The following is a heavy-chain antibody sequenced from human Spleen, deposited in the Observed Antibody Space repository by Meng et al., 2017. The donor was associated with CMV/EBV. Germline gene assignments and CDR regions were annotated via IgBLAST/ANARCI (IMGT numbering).Heavy chain of an antibody. CDR1: GYTFTSYD. Sequence: ASVKVSCKASGYTFTSYDINWVRQATGQGLEWMGWMNPNSGNTGYAQKFQGRVTMTRNTSISTAYMELSSLRSEDTAVYYCARGRYCSSTSCYVVGSPAGYWGQGTLVTVSS. J-gene: IGHJ4*02. V-gene: IGHV1-8*01. CDR2: MNPNSGNT. D-gene: IGHD2-2*01. CDR3: ARGRYCSSTSCYVVGSPAGY.